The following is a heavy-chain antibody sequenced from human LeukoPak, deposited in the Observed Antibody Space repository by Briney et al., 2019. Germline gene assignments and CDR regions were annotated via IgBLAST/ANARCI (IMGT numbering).Heavy chain of an antibody. CDR2: ISGSGGST. CDR1: GFTFSSYA. J-gene: IGHJ4*02. V-gene: IGHV3-23*01. CDR3: AKRGVVIRVILVGFHKEAYYFES. Sequence: GGSLRLSCAASGFTFSSYAMSWVRQAPGKGLEWVAGISGSGGSTNYADSVKGRFTISRDNSRNTLYLQMHSLRAEDTAFYFCAKRGVVIRVILVGFHKEAYYFESWGQGALVTVSS. D-gene: IGHD3/OR15-3a*01.